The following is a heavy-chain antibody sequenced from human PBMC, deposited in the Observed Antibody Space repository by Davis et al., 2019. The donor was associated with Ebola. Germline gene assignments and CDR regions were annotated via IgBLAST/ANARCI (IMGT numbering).Heavy chain of an antibody. V-gene: IGHV1-69*04. J-gene: IGHJ3*02. CDR2: IIPILGIA. D-gene: IGHD5-24*01. CDR3: ARDRDGYNIRDVAFDI. Sequence: SVKVSCKASGGTFSSYAISWVRQAPGQGLEWMGRIIPILGIANYAQKFQGRVTITADKSTSTVYMELSSLRSEDTAVYYCARDRDGYNIRDVAFDIWGQGTMVTVSS. CDR1: GGTFSSYA.